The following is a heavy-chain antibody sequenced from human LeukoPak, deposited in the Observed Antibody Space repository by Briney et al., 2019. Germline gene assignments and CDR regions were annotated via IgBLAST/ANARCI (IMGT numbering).Heavy chain of an antibody. V-gene: IGHV3-43*02. J-gene: IGHJ4*02. CDR1: GFTFYDFA. CDR3: SKVPSSASGWYSFDY. Sequence: GGSLRLTCAASGFTFYDFARLWVRQTPGKGLEWVSLISGDGGSTYFADSVKGRFTVSRDNSKNSLYLQMNSLRSEDTALYYCSKVPSSASGWYSFDYSRQGTLVTVSS. D-gene: IGHD6-19*01. CDR2: ISGDGGST.